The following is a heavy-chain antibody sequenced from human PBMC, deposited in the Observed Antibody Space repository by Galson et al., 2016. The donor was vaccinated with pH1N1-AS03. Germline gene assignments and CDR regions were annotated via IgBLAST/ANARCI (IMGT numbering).Heavy chain of an antibody. CDR1: GFSFGDCA. CDR2: ISYDGSEK. J-gene: IGHJ4*02. Sequence: SLRLSCAASGFSFGDCALHWVRQAPGKGLEWVACISYDGSEKYSADSVQGRVTISRDNSKNTVHHELKSLRGEDTAVYYCVRSLAAAGNYWGQGTLVIVSS. D-gene: IGHD6-13*01. CDR3: VRSLAAAGNY. V-gene: IGHV3-30*04.